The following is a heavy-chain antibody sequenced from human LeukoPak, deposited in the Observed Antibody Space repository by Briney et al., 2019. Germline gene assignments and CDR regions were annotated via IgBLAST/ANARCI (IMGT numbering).Heavy chain of an antibody. CDR2: IYSGGAA. V-gene: IGHV3-66*01. J-gene: IGHJ4*02. CDR1: GFTVSSTH. Sequence: GGPLRLSCAASGFTVSSTHMGWVRQAPGKGLEWVSVIYSGGAAYYPDSVKGRFTISRDLSKNTLYLQMNNLRAEDTAMYDSSRLAVAYIDYWGQGTPVTVSS. D-gene: IGHD6-19*01. CDR3: SRLAVAYIDY.